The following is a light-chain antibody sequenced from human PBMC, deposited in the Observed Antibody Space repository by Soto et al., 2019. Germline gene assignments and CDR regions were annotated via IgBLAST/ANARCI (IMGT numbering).Light chain of an antibody. V-gene: IGKV3-20*01. CDR1: QSVSNNY. CDR3: QQYGYSPIT. Sequence: EIVLTQSPGTLSLSPGERATLSSSASQSVSNNYLAWYQQKPGQAPRLLIYAASSRATGIPDRFSGSGSGTDFTFTIDGLEPEDFVVYYCQQYGYSPITFGQGTRLENK. J-gene: IGKJ5*01. CDR2: AAS.